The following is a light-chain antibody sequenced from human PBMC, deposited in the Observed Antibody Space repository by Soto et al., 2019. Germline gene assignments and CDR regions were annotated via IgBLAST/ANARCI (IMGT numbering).Light chain of an antibody. CDR2: WAF. CDR3: QQFYSSPYT. CDR1: QSVLSNSNNKNY. J-gene: IGKJ2*01. V-gene: IGKV4-1*01. Sequence: DIVMTQSPDFLAVSLGERATINCKSSQSVLSNSNNKNYLAWYQQKAGQPPKLLIYWAFTRESGVPDRLSGSGSGTDFTLTISSLQAEDVAVYYCQQFYSSPYTFGQGTKVEIK.